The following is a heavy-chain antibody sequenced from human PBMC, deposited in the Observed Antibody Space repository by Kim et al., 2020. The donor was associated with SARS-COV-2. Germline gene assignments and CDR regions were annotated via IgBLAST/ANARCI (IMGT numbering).Heavy chain of an antibody. V-gene: IGHV4-31*03. D-gene: IGHD3-3*01. CDR2: IYYSGST. CDR1: GGSISSGGYY. J-gene: IGHJ4*02. Sequence: SETLSLTCTVSGGSISSGGYYWSWIRQHPGKGLEWIGYIYYSGSTYYNPSLKSRVTISVDTSKNQFSLKLSSVTAADTAVYYCARGRTTIFGVVIAPVDYWGQGTLVTVSP. CDR3: ARGRTTIFGVVIAPVDY.